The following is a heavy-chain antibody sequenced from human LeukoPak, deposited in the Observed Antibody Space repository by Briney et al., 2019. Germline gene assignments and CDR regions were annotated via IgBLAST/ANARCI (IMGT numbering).Heavy chain of an antibody. CDR1: GFTFSSYS. V-gene: IGHV3-21*01. CDR3: AREYDSGSYYNFGY. J-gene: IGHJ4*02. CDR2: ISSRSSYI. Sequence: GGSLRLSCAASGFTFSSYSMNWVRQAPGKGLEWVSSISSRSSYIYYADSVKGRFTISRDNARNSLYLQMNSLRAEDTAVYYCAREYDSGSYYNFGYWGQGTLVTVSS. D-gene: IGHD3-10*01.